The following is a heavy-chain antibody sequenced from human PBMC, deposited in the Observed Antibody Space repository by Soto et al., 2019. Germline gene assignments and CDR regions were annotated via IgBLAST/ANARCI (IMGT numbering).Heavy chain of an antibody. D-gene: IGHD1-26*01. CDR2: ISSSSSTI. CDR1: GFTFSSYS. V-gene: IGHV3-48*01. CDR3: TRGGVGATTD. J-gene: IGHJ4*02. Sequence: HPGGSLRLSCAASGFTFSSYSMNWVRQAPGKGLEWVSYISSSSSTIYYADSVKGRFTISRDNSKNTLYLQLNSLRAEDTAVYYCTRGGVGATTDWGQGTLVTVS.